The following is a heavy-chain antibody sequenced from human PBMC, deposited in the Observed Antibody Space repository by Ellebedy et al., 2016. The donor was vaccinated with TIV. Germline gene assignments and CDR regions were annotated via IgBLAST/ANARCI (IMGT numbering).Heavy chain of an antibody. V-gene: IGHV5-51*01. CDR1: GYSFTSYW. J-gene: IGHJ6*02. CDR3: ARQRSTWQHYYYYSAMDV. D-gene: IGHD2-15*01. Sequence: GESLKISXKGSGYSFTSYWIGWVRQMPGKGLEWMGIIYPSDSHTRYCPSFQGQVTISADKSISTVYLQWTSLEASDTAMYYCARQRSTWQHYYYYSAMDVWGQGTTVTVSS. CDR2: IYPSDSHT.